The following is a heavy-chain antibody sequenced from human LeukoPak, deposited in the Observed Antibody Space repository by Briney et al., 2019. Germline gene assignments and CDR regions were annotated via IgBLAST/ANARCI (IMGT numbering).Heavy chain of an antibody. CDR1: GGSISSSSYY. D-gene: IGHD4-17*01. J-gene: IGHJ4*02. V-gene: IGHV4-39*07. Sequence: NPSETLSLTCTVSGGSISSSSYYWGWIRQPPGKGLEWIGSIYYSGSTCYNPSLKSRVTISVDTSKNQFSLKLSSVTAADTAVYYCARESYGDYGLGLYYFDYWGQGTLVTVSS. CDR3: ARESYGDYGLGLYYFDY. CDR2: IYYSGST.